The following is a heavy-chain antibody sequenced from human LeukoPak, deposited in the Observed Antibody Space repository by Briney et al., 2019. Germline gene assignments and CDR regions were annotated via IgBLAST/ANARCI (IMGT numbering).Heavy chain of an antibody. CDR2: IKQDATQK. CDR1: GFTFSNYW. Sequence: GGSLRLSCAASGFTFSNYWMSWVRQAPGKGLGWVADIKQDATQKYYVDSVEGRFTISRDNAKNSLYLQMNSLRVEDTAVYYCARDCGSDCSQAFDIWGQGTMVTVSS. D-gene: IGHD2-21*02. J-gene: IGHJ3*02. CDR3: ARDCGSDCSQAFDI. V-gene: IGHV3-7*05.